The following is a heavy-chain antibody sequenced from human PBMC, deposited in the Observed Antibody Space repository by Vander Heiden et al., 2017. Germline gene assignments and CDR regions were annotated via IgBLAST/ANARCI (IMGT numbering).Heavy chain of an antibody. V-gene: IGHV4-34*01. CDR1: GGSFSGYY. Sequence: QVQLQQWGAGLLKPSATLSLTCAVYGGSFSGYYWSWIRQPPGKGLEWIGEINHSGSTNYNPSLKSRVTISVDTSKNQFSLKLSSVTAADTAVYYCARGDFWSGYGNWFDPWGQGTLVTVSS. D-gene: IGHD3-3*01. CDR2: INHSGST. CDR3: ARGDFWSGYGNWFDP. J-gene: IGHJ5*02.